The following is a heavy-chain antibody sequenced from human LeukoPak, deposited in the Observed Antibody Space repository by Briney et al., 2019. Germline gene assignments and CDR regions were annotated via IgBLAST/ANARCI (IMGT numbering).Heavy chain of an antibody. V-gene: IGHV3-23*01. CDR1: GFSFSSYA. D-gene: IGHD5-18*01. J-gene: IGHJ4*02. CDR3: ASGYNYGYVY. Sequence: GGSLRLSCAASGFSFSSYAMTWARQAPVKGLEWVSAISGDGTRTYYADSVKGRFTISRDNAKNSLYLQMNSLRAEDTAVYYCASGYNYGYVYWGQGTLVTVSS. CDR2: ISGDGTRT.